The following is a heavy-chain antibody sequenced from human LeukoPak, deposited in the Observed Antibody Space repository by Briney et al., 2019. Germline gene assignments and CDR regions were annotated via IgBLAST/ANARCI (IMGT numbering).Heavy chain of an antibody. CDR2: IYDSGGT. CDR1: GASISSTSCY. V-gene: IGHV4-39*01. J-gene: IGHJ4*02. Sequence: SETLSLTCTVSGASISSTSCYWGWIRQPPGKGLEWIGYIYDSGGTFYNPSLKSRVTMSVDTSRNQFSLKLSSVTAADTAVYYCARLHRTNPGPDYWGQGTLVTVSS. D-gene: IGHD2-8*01. CDR3: ARLHRTNPGPDY.